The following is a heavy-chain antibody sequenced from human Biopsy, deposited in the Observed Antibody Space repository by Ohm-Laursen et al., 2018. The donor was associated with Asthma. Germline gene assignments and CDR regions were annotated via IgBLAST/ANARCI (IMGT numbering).Heavy chain of an antibody. J-gene: IGHJ3*02. Sequence: RSLRLSCTASGLVFSQCGMHWVRQGPGKGLEWVALVSSDGHNKYYEDSVKGRFTISRDNSRNRLYLQINRLTVEDSAVYFCARQSGQDYGDSSGFDIWGQGTKVAVSS. CDR3: ARQSGQDYGDSSGFDI. D-gene: IGHD3-22*01. CDR1: GLVFSQCG. CDR2: VSSDGHNK. V-gene: IGHV3-30*03.